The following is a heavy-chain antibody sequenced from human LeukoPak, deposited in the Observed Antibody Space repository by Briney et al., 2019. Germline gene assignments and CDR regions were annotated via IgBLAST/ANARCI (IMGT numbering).Heavy chain of an antibody. J-gene: IGHJ6*03. CDR3: ARSTVVTGRYYYYYMDV. V-gene: IGHV3-53*01. CDR1: GFTVSSNY. CDR2: IDSGGST. Sequence: GGSLRLSCAASGFTVSSNYMSWVRQAPGKGLEWVSVIDSGGSTYYAGSVKGRCTISRDNSRNTLYLQMNSLRAEDTAVYYCARSTVVTGRYYYYYMDVWGKGPTVSVSS. D-gene: IGHD4-23*01.